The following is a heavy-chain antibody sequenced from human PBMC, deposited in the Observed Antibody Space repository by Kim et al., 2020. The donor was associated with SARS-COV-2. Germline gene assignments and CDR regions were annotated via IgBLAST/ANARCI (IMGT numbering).Heavy chain of an antibody. Sequence: SETLSLTCTVSGGSISSYYWSWIRQPPGKGLEWIGYIYYSGSTNYNPSLKSRVTISVDTSKNQFSLKLSSVTAADTAVYYCAAYYDSSGYQGFDYWGQGTLVTVSS. V-gene: IGHV4-59*08. CDR2: IYYSGST. J-gene: IGHJ4*02. D-gene: IGHD3-22*01. CDR1: GGSISSYY. CDR3: AAYYDSSGYQGFDY.